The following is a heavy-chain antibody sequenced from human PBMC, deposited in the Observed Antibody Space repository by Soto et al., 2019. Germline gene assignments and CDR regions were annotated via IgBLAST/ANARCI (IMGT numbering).Heavy chain of an antibody. CDR2: LTPSGGET. V-gene: IGHV3-23*01. Sequence: GGSLRLSCVASGFTFSTYAMSWVRQAPGKGLEWVSALTPSGGETYYADSVKGRFTISRDNSMNALYLQMNSLRIEDTAVYYCAHTSGYGVFDAYDIWGQGKMVTVSS. D-gene: IGHD6-13*01. CDR3: AHTSGYGVFDAYDI. CDR1: GFTFSTYA. J-gene: IGHJ3*02.